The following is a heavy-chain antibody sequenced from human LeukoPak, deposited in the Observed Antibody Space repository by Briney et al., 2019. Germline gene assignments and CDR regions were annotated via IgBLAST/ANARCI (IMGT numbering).Heavy chain of an antibody. CDR3: AGIPVFGVVLHQEPV. D-gene: IGHD3-3*01. Sequence: ASVKVSCKASGATFSDYALNWVRQAPGQGLEWMGVFIPILGTANSTQKFQDRVTITADMSTNTAYMELSSLRSEDMAVYFCAGIPVFGVVLHQEPVWGKGTTVTVSS. CDR1: GATFSDYA. J-gene: IGHJ6*03. V-gene: IGHV1-69*06. CDR2: FIPILGTA.